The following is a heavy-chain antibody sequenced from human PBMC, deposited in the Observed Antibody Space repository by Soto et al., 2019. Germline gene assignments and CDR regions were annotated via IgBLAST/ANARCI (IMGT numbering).Heavy chain of an antibody. Sequence: QVQLVQSGAEVKKPGASVKVSCKASGYTFTSYYMHWVRQAPGQGLEWMGIINPGGGSTTYAQKFHGRVTMTRDTSTSTVYMELSSLRSEDTAVYYCARDRVSFNTNGSWYDPWGQGTLVTVSS. V-gene: IGHV1-46*01. J-gene: IGHJ5*02. CDR3: ARDRVSFNTNGSWYDP. CDR1: GYTFTSYY. CDR2: INPGGGST. D-gene: IGHD3-16*01.